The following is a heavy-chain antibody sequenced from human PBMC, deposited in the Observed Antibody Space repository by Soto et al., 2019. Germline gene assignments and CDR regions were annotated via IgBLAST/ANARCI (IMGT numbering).Heavy chain of an antibody. Sequence: ASVKVSCKAFGYTFTTNDINWVRQAPGQGLEWMGWMDPNSGVAGYAQKCQGRVIMTRDTSKSTAHMELSGLTSEDTAAYYGGREGKFDFWWKALDVWGQGTTVTVSS. D-gene: IGHD3-3*01. CDR1: GYTFTTND. V-gene: IGHV1-8*02. CDR3: GREGKFDFWWKALDV. J-gene: IGHJ6*02. CDR2: MDPNSGVA.